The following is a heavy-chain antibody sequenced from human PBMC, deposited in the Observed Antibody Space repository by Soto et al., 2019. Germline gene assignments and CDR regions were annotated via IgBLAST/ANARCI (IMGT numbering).Heavy chain of an antibody. V-gene: IGHV3-23*01. D-gene: IGHD3-9*01. Sequence: EVQLLESGGGLVQPGGSLRLSCAASGFTFSSYAMSWVRQAPGKGLEWVSAISGSGGSTYYADSVKGRFTISRDNSKNPLYLQMNSLRAEDTAVYYCANSFRLLRYFDWLLSYFYYWGQGTLVTVSS. CDR2: ISGSGGST. CDR1: GFTFSSYA. J-gene: IGHJ4*02. CDR3: ANSFRLLRYFDWLLSYFYY.